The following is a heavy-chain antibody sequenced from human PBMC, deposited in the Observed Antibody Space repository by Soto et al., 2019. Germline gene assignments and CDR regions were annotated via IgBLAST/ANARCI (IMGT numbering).Heavy chain of an antibody. D-gene: IGHD6-13*01. V-gene: IGHV1-2*04. Sequence: ASVKVSSKASGYTFTGYYMHWFRQAPGQGLEWMGWINPNSGGTNYAQKFQGWVTMTRDTSISTAYMELSRLRSDDTAVYYCARGLGQVVPVNWFEPWGEGTMITVSS. CDR2: INPNSGGT. CDR3: ARGLGQVVPVNWFEP. J-gene: IGHJ5*02. CDR1: GYTFTGYY.